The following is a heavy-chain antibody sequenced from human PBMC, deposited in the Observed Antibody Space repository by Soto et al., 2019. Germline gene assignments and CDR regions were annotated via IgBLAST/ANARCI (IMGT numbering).Heavy chain of an antibody. J-gene: IGHJ6*02. D-gene: IGHD3-10*01. CDR1: GFTFSSYA. CDR3: AKDYWWSSGSYSAGMDF. V-gene: IGHV3-23*01. Sequence: GGSLRHSCAASGFTFSSYAMSWVRLAPGKGLEWVSAISGSGGSTYYADSVKGRFTISRDNSKNTLYLQMNSLRAEDTAVYYCAKDYWWSSGSYSAGMDFWGQGTTVTVSS. CDR2: ISGSGGST.